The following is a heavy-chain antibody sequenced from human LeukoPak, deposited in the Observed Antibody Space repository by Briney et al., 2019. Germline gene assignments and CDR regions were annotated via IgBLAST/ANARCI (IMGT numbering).Heavy chain of an antibody. CDR1: GFTFNGSA. D-gene: IGHD4-17*01. V-gene: IGHV3-73*01. Sequence: GGSLRLSCATSGFTFNGSALHWVRQASGQGLEWVGRIRSKAHRYATAYAASVKGRFTVSKDDSKNMAYLQMNSLKTEDTAIYYCTRRHYGDYVVDNWGQGTLVTVSS. J-gene: IGHJ4*02. CDR3: TRRHYGDYVVDN. CDR2: IRSKAHRYAT.